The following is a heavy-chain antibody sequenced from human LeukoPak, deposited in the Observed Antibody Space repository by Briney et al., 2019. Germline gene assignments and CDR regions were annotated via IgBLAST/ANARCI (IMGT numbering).Heavy chain of an antibody. CDR2: IKQDGSEK. CDR1: GFTFGRYT. D-gene: IGHD4-17*01. J-gene: IGHJ4*02. V-gene: IGHV3-7*01. CDR3: ARDDTVTTRVGFID. Sequence: PGGSLRLSCEASGFTFGRYTMNWVRQAPGKGLEWVANIKQDGSEKYYVDSVKGRFTISRDNAKNSLYLQMNSLRAEDTAVYYCARDDTVTTRVGFIDWGQGTLVTVSS.